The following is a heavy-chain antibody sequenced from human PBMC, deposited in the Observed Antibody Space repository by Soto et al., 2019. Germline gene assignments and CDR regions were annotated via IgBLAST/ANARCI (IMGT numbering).Heavy chain of an antibody. J-gene: IGHJ4*02. CDR3: AREWDTAAFDY. CDR1: GFTFSSYG. D-gene: IGHD5-18*01. V-gene: IGHV3-33*01. Sequence: QVQLVESGGGVVQPGRSLRLSCAASGFTFSSYGMHWVRQAPGKGLEWVAVIWYDGSNKNYADSVKGRLTISRDNSKNTLYLQMNSLRAEDTAVYYCAREWDTAAFDYWGQGTLVTVSS. CDR2: IWYDGSNK.